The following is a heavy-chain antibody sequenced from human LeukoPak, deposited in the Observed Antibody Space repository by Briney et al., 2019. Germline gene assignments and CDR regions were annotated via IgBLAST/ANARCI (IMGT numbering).Heavy chain of an antibody. D-gene: IGHD6-13*01. CDR2: INPSGGST. Sequence: GASVKVSCKASGYTFTSYYMHWVRQAPGQGLEWMGIINPSGGSTSYAQKFQGRVPMTRDTSTSTVYMELSSLRSEDTAVYYCARDYKQQLVLLGYYYYYMDVWGKGTTVTVSS. CDR1: GYTFTSYY. J-gene: IGHJ6*03. CDR3: ARDYKQQLVLLGYYYYYMDV. V-gene: IGHV1-46*01.